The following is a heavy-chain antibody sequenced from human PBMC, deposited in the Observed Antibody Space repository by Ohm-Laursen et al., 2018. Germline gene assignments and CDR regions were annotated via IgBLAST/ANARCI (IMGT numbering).Heavy chain of an antibody. CDR2: ISGSGDST. CDR3: AKSSLTSSSSAYYFDY. Sequence: GSLRLSCSASGFTFSSYAMYWVRQAPGKGLEWVSAISGSGDSTYYADSVKGRFTISRDNSKNRLFLQMNSLRAEDTAVYYCAKSSLTSSSSAYYFDYWGQGTQVTVSS. V-gene: IGHV3-23*01. J-gene: IGHJ4*02. D-gene: IGHD6-6*01. CDR1: GFTFSSYA.